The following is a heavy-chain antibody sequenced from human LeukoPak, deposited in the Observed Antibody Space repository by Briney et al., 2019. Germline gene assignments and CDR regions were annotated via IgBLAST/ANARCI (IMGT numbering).Heavy chain of an antibody. Sequence: SVKVSCKASGGTFSSYATSWVRQAPAQGLEWMGGIIPIFGTANYAQKFQGRVTITADESTSTAYMEPSSLRSEDTAVYYCARAGTKGFDIWGQGTMVTVSS. V-gene: IGHV1-69*01. J-gene: IGHJ3*02. CDR3: ARAGTKGFDI. CDR2: IIPIFGTA. CDR1: GGTFSSYA. D-gene: IGHD1-7*01.